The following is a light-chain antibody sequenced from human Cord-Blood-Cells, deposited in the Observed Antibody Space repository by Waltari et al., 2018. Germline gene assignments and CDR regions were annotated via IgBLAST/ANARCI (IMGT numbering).Light chain of an antibody. Sequence: QSALTQPASVSGSPGQSITISCTGTSSAVGSYNLVSWYQQHPGKAPKLMIYGVSKRPSGVSNRFSGSKSGNTASLTISGLQAEDEADYYCCSYAGSSTFVVFGGGTKLTVL. CDR1: SSAVGSYNL. CDR2: GVS. J-gene: IGLJ2*01. V-gene: IGLV2-23*02. CDR3: CSYAGSSTFVV.